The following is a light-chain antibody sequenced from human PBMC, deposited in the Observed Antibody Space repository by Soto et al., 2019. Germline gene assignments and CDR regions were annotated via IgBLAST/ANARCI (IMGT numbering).Light chain of an antibody. Sequence: GDIVTITCQASRDITNYLNWYQQKPGKAPKLLISDASILETGVPSRFSGSGSGTDFTFTISSLQPEDIATYYCQQYDNIRVTFGQGTRLEI. CDR2: DAS. CDR1: RDITNY. V-gene: IGKV1-33*01. J-gene: IGKJ5*01. CDR3: QQYDNIRVT.